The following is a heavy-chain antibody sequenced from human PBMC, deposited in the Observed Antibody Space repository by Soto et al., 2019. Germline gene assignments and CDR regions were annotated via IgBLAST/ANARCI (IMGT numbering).Heavy chain of an antibody. V-gene: IGHV3-21*01. J-gene: IGHJ3*02. CDR1: GFTFSSYS. CDR3: ARGKEGLRYGVPDAFDI. CDR2: ISSSSSYI. Sequence: EVQLVESGGGLVKPGGSLRLSCAASGFTFSSYSMNWVRQAPGKGLEWVSSISSSSSYIYYADSVKGRFTISRDNAKNTLYLEMNSLRAEDTAVYYCARGKEGLRYGVPDAFDIWGQGTMVTVSS. D-gene: IGHD4-17*01.